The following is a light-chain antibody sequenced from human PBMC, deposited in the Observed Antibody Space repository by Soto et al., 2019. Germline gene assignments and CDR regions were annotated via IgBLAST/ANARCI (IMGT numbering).Light chain of an antibody. CDR2: GAS. J-gene: IGKJ4*01. CDR1: QSVSSSY. V-gene: IGKV3-20*01. Sequence: EIVLTQPPGTLSSSPGERATLSCRASQSVSSSYLAWYQQKPGQAPRQLIYGASSRATGIPDRFSGSGSGTDFTLTITRLEPEDFAVYYCQHYRTSFGGGTRVEIK. CDR3: QHYRTS.